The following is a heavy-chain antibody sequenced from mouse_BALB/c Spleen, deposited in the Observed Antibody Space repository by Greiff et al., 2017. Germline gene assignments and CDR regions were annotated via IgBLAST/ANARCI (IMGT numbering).Heavy chain of an antibody. J-gene: IGHJ2*01. CDR3: TTIYYGYSYYFDY. V-gene: IGHV1S81*02. CDR1: GYTFTSYY. D-gene: IGHD2-2*01. CDR2: INPSNGGT. Sequence: QVQLKESGAELVKPGASVKLSCKASGYTFTSYYMYWVKQRPGQGLEWIGEINPSNGGTNFNEKFKSKATLTVDKSSSTAYMQLSSLTSEDSAVYYCTTIYYGYSYYFDYWGQGTTLTVSS.